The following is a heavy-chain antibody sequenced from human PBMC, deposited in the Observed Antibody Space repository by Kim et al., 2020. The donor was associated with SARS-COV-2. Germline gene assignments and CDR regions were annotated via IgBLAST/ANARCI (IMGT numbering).Heavy chain of an antibody. CDR1: GFTVSSNY. V-gene: IGHV3-66*01. D-gene: IGHD3-22*01. Sequence: GGSLRLSCAASGFTVSSNYMSWVRQAPGKGLEWVSVIYSGGSTYYADSVKGRFTISRDNSKNTLYLQMNSLRAEDTAVYYCARDAYDSSGYVTSPLAHWGQGTLVTVSS. CDR2: IYSGGST. J-gene: IGHJ4*02. CDR3: ARDAYDSSGYVTSPLAH.